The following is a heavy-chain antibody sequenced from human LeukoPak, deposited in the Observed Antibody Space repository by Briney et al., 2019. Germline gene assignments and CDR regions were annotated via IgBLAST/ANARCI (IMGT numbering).Heavy chain of an antibody. CDR2: ISGSGGST. Sequence: PGGSLRPSCAASGFTFSSYAMSWVRQAPGKGLEWVSAISGSGGSTYYADSVKGRFTISRDNSKNTLYLQMNSLRAEDTAVYYCAKAPYYYDSSGYYWDYWGQGTLVTVSS. D-gene: IGHD3-22*01. CDR3: AKAPYYYDSSGYYWDY. J-gene: IGHJ4*02. V-gene: IGHV3-23*01. CDR1: GFTFSSYA.